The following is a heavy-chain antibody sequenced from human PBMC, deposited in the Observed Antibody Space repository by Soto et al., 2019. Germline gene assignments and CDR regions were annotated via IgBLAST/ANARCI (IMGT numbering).Heavy chain of an antibody. CDR2: ISDGGDLT. V-gene: IGHV3-23*01. CDR3: AKAANWNYWLFDY. J-gene: IGHJ4*02. Sequence: GGSLRLSCAASGFAFSSHPMSWVRQAPERGLEWVSGISDGGDLTYNADSVKGRFTIFRDNSKNTLYLQMNSLRAEDTAVYYCAKAANWNYWLFDYWGQGTLVTVSS. D-gene: IGHD1-7*01. CDR1: GFAFSSHP.